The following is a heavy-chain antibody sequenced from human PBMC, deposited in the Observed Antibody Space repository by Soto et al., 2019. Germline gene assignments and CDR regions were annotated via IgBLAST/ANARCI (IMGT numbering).Heavy chain of an antibody. V-gene: IGHV3-23*01. CDR2: ISGSGGST. CDR3: AKVGGYSYGPYYYGMDV. CDR1: GFTFSSYA. D-gene: IGHD5-18*01. J-gene: IGHJ6*02. Sequence: GGSLRLSCAASGFTFSSYAMSWVRQAPGKGLEWVSAISGSGGSTYYADSVKGRFTISRDNSKNTLYLQMNSLRAEDTAVYYCAKVGGYSYGPYYYGMDVWGQGTTVTVSS.